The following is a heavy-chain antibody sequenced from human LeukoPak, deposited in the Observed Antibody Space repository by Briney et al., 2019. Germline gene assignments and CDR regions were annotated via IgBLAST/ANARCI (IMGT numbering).Heavy chain of an antibody. CDR2: IKEDGNEE. Sequence: GGSLRLSCAASGFTFSSSWMTWVRQAPGKGLEWGAHIKEDGNEEYYVDSVKGRFTISRDNAKTSLYLQMNSLRAEDTAVFYCARWNNDWEFDYWGQGTLVSVSS. V-gene: IGHV3-7*05. CDR3: ARWNNDWEFDY. CDR1: GFTFSSSW. D-gene: IGHD1/OR15-1a*01. J-gene: IGHJ4*02.